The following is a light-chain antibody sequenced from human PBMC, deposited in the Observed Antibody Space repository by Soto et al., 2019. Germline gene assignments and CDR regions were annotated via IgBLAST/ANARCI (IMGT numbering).Light chain of an antibody. CDR1: SSDVGGYNY. J-gene: IGLJ2*01. CDR2: EVS. CDR3: SSYTSSSKVV. V-gene: IGLV2-14*01. Sequence: QSVLTQPASVSGSPGQSITISCTGTSSDVGGYNYVSWYQQHPGKAPKLMIYEVSNRPSGVSNRFSGSKSGNTASLTISGRQAEDEADYYCSSYTSSSKVVFGGGTKLTVL.